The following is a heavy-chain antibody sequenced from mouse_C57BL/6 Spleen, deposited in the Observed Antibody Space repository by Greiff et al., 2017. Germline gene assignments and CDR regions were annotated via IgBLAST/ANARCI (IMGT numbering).Heavy chain of an antibody. D-gene: IGHD2-1*01. J-gene: IGHJ1*03. Sequence: VQLKQSGPELVKPGASVKISCKASGYTFTDYYMNWVKQSHGKSLEWIGDINPNNGGTSYNQKFKGKATLTVDKSSSTAYMELRSLTSEDSAVYYCAREGIYYGNYGWYFDVWGTGTTVTVSS. CDR1: GYTFTDYY. CDR3: AREGIYYGNYGWYFDV. CDR2: INPNNGGT. V-gene: IGHV1-26*01.